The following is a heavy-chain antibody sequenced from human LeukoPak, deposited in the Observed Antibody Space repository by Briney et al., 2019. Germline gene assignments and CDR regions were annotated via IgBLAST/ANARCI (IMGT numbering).Heavy chain of an antibody. V-gene: IGHV3-20*04. CDR1: GYSFDDYG. CDR3: VRLGRDGYTYGAAY. CDR2: IDWNGGSA. D-gene: IGHD5-24*01. Sequence: GGSLRLSCAGSGYSFDDYGMRWVRQAPGKGLEWVAGIDWNGGSAGYAASVKGRCTISRDNAKYAQYVEMNSLRAEDTAFYYCVRLGRDGYTYGAAYWGLGTLVTVSS. J-gene: IGHJ1*01.